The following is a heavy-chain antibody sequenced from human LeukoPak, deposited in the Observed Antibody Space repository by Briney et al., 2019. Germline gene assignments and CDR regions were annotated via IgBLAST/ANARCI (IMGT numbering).Heavy chain of an antibody. J-gene: IGHJ6*03. V-gene: IGHV1-69*13. CDR3: ARALYDFWSGYFPRYYYYYYMDV. D-gene: IGHD3-3*01. CDR2: IIPIFGTA. CDR1: GYTFTGYY. Sequence: GASVKVSCKASGYTFTGYYMHWVRQAPGQGLEWMGGIIPIFGTANYAQKFQGRVTITADESTSTAYTELSSLRSEDTAVYYCARALYDFWSGYFPRYYYYYYMDVWGKGTTVTVSS.